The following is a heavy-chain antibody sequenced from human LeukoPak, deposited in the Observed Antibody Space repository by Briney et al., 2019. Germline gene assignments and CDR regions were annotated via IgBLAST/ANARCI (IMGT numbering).Heavy chain of an antibody. V-gene: IGHV1-8*01. Sequence: GASVKVSCKASGYTFTSYDINWVRQATGQGLEWMGWMNPNSGNTGYAQKFQGRVTMTRNTSISTAYMELSSLRSDDTAVYYCAREARRYCSSTSCPISYWGQGTLVTVSS. CDR3: AREARRYCSSTSCPISY. J-gene: IGHJ4*02. D-gene: IGHD2-2*01. CDR1: GYTFTSYD. CDR2: MNPNSGNT.